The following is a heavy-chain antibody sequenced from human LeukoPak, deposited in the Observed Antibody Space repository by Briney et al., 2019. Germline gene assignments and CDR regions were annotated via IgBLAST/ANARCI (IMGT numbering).Heavy chain of an antibody. D-gene: IGHD4-17*01. Sequence: SETLSLTCTVSGGSISSYYRSWIRQPAGKGLEWIGRIYTSGSTNYNPSLKSRVTMSVDTSKNQFSLKLSSVTAADTAVYYCARVALDGDYSSYYYYMDVWGKGTTVTVSS. CDR2: IYTSGST. CDR3: ARVALDGDYSSYYYYMDV. J-gene: IGHJ6*03. CDR1: GGSISSYY. V-gene: IGHV4-4*07.